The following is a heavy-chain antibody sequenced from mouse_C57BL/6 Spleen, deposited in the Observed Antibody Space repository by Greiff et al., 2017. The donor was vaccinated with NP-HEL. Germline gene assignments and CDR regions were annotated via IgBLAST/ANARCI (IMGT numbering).Heavy chain of an antibody. Sequence: VQLQQSGPGLVQPSQSLSITCTVSGFSLTSYGVHWVRQSPGKGLEWLGVIWSGGSTDYNAAFISRLSISKDNSKSQVFFKMNSLQADDTATYYCASPESGFAYWGQGTLVTVSA. D-gene: IGHD6-2*01. J-gene: IGHJ3*01. CDR3: ASPESGFAY. V-gene: IGHV2-2*01. CDR1: GFSLTSYG. CDR2: IWSGGST.